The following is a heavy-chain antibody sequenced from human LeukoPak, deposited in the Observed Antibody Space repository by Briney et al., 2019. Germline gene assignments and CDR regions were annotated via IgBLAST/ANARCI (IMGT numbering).Heavy chain of an antibody. Sequence: GGSLRLSCAASGFTFSGYGMSWVRQAPGKVLEWVSAISGSSGSTYYADSVKGRFTFSRDNSKNTLYLQMNSLRAEDTAVYYCAKDGFVPPPHRSSSGRPYYFDYWGQGTLVTVSS. J-gene: IGHJ4*02. CDR3: AKDGFVPPPHRSSSGRPYYFDY. CDR2: ISGSSGST. CDR1: GFTFSGYG. V-gene: IGHV3-23*01. D-gene: IGHD6-13*01.